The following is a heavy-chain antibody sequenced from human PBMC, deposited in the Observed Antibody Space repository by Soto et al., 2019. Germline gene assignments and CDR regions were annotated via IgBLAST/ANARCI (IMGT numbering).Heavy chain of an antibody. CDR1: GFTFSSYD. D-gene: IGHD2-8*01. V-gene: IGHV3-21*01. CDR2: ITTSGSYI. Sequence: EVQLVESGGGLVKPGGSLRLSCAASGFTFSSYDMNWVRQAPGKGLEYVSSITTSGSYIYYGDSVRGRFTFSRDNAKNSLFLQMDGRRAEDTAVYYCVRSVTAPMLRHNWFDPWGQGTLVTVSS. J-gene: IGHJ5*02. CDR3: VRSVTAPMLRHNWFDP.